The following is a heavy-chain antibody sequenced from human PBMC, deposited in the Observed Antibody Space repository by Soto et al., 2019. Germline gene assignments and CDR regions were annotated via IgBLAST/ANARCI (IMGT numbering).Heavy chain of an antibody. CDR3: TTDHTYYYDSSGEDAFDI. J-gene: IGHJ3*02. CDR1: GFTFSNAW. CDR2: IKSKTDGGTT. Sequence: VQLVESGGGVVQPGRSLRLSCAASGFTFSNAWMSWVRQAPGKGLEWVGRIKSKTDGGTTDYAAPVKGRFTISRDDSKNTLYLQMNSLKTEDTAVYYCTTDHTYYYDSSGEDAFDIWGQGTMVTVSS. D-gene: IGHD3-22*01. V-gene: IGHV3-15*01.